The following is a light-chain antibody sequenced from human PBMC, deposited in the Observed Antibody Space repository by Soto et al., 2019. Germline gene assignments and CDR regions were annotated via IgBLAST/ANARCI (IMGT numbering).Light chain of an antibody. J-gene: IGLJ2*01. V-gene: IGLV2-14*01. CDR2: EVS. Sequence: QSALTQPASVSGSPGQSITISCTGTRSDVGGYNYVSWYQQHPGKAPKLMIYEVSNRPSWVSNRFSGSKSGNTASLVISGLQAEDEAEYYCTSYTSSSTLVIGGGTKVTVL. CDR1: RSDVGGYNY. CDR3: TSYTSSSTLV.